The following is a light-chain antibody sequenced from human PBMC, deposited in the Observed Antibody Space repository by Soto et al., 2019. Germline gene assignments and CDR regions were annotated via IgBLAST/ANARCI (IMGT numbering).Light chain of an antibody. J-gene: IGKJ1*01. CDR3: QQYYSTPRT. Sequence: DIVMTQSQDSLAVSLGERATINCKSSQRVLYSSNNKNYLAWYQQKPGQPPKLLIYWASTRESGVPDRFSGSGSGTDFTLTISSLQAEDVAVYYCQQYYSTPRTFGQGTKVDIK. CDR2: WAS. CDR1: QRVLYSSNNKNY. V-gene: IGKV4-1*01.